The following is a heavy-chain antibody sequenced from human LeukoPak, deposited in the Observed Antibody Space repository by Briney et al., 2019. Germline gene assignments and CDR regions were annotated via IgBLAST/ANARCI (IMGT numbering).Heavy chain of an antibody. D-gene: IGHD6-19*01. CDR1: GGSFSGYY. V-gene: IGHV4-34*01. CDR3: ARGRGIAVAVHYFDY. CDR2: INHSGST. J-gene: IGHJ4*02. Sequence: PSETLSLTCAVYGGSFSGYYWSWIRQPPGKGLEWIGEINHSGSTNYNPSLKSRVTISVDTSKNQFSLKLSSVTAADTAVYYCARGRGIAVAVHYFDYWGQGTLVTVTS.